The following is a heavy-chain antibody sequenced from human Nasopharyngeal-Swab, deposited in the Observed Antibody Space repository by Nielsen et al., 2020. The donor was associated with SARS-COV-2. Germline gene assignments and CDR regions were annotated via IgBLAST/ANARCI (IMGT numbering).Heavy chain of an antibody. CDR1: GLTFSSYG. Sequence: GESLKISCAASGLTFSSYGMHWVRQAPGKGLEWVAVISYDGSNKYYADSVKGRFTISRDNSKNTLYLQMNSLRAEDTAVYYCAKDRAFCSTSCYFYDYWGQGTLVTVSS. D-gene: IGHD2-2*01. CDR2: ISYDGSNK. J-gene: IGHJ4*02. CDR3: AKDRAFCSTSCYFYDY. V-gene: IGHV3-30*18.